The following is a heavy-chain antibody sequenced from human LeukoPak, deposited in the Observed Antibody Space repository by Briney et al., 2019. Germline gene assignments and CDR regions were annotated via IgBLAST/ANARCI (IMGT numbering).Heavy chain of an antibody. Sequence: GASVKVSCKASGYSFTSYGISWVRQAPGQGLEWMGWISAYNGNTNYAQKLQGRVTMTTDTSTSTAYMELRSLRSDDTAVYYCARVNMGAASNWFDPWGQGTLVTVSS. J-gene: IGHJ5*02. CDR3: ARVNMGAASNWFDP. D-gene: IGHD1-26*01. CDR1: GYSFTSYG. CDR2: ISAYNGNT. V-gene: IGHV1-18*01.